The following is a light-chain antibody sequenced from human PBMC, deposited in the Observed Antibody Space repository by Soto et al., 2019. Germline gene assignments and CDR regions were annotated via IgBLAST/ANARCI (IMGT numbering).Light chain of an antibody. CDR3: HSCDSSAHWV. J-gene: IGLJ3*02. V-gene: IGLV6-57*04. CDR2: QDN. Sequence: NFMLTQPHSVSESPGKTVTISCTRSGGSIANNYVQWYQQRPGSAPTPVIYQDNERPSGVPDRFSGSIDSSSNSASLTISGLRTEDEADSYCHSCDSSAHWVFGGGTQLTV. CDR1: GGSIANNY.